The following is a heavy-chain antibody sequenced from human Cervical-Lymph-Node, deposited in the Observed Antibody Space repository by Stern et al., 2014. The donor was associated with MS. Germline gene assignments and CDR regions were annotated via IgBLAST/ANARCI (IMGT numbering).Heavy chain of an antibody. Sequence: QDQLVQSGAEVKKPGASVKVSCKASGYTFASYGISWVRQAPGQGPEWMGWISAYNGNTNYAQKFQDRVTLTTDTSTTTAYLELRSLTSDDTAVYYCARGNGDYGDYWGQGTLVTVSS. CDR2: ISAYNGNT. V-gene: IGHV1-18*04. J-gene: IGHJ4*02. CDR1: GYTFASYG. D-gene: IGHD4-17*01. CDR3: ARGNGDYGDY.